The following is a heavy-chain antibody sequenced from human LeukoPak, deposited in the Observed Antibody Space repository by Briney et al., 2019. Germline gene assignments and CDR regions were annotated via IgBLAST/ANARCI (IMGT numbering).Heavy chain of an antibody. V-gene: IGHV3-33*01. D-gene: IGHD5-18*01. CDR1: GFTFSSYA. J-gene: IGHJ4*02. Sequence: GRSLRLSCAASGFTFSSYAMHWVRQAPGKGLEWVAVIWYDGSNKYYADSVKGRFTISRDNSKNTLYLQMNSLRAGDTAVYYCARAHGYSYGYIDYWGQGTLVTVSS. CDR3: ARAHGYSYGYIDY. CDR2: IWYDGSNK.